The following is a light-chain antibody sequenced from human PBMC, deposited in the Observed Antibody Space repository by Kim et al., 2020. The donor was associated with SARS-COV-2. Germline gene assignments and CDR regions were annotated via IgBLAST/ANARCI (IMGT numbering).Light chain of an antibody. CDR1: SSDVGGYNY. CDR2: DVS. J-gene: IGLJ1*01. V-gene: IGLV2-11*01. CDR3: CSYAGSYTYV. Sequence: QSLPISCTETSSDVGGYNYVSWYQQHPGKAPKLMIYDVSKRPSGVPDRFSGSKSGNTASLTISGLQAEDEADYYCCSYAGSYTYVFGTGTKVTVL.